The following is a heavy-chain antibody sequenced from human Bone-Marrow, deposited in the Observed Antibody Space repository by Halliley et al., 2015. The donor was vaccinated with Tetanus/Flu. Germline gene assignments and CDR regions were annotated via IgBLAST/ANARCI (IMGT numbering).Heavy chain of an antibody. V-gene: IGHV3-9*01. CDR1: GFTFDDYA. CDR2: ISWSSSSI. CDR3: AKDVLSSSWRYLDS. J-gene: IGHJ4*02. Sequence: SLRLSCAASGFTFDDYAMHWVRQAPGKGLEWVSGISWSSSSIGYVDSVKGRFTISRDNAKNSLYLQMNSLRVEDTASYYCAKDVLSSSWRYLDSWGQGTLVTVSS. D-gene: IGHD6-13*01.